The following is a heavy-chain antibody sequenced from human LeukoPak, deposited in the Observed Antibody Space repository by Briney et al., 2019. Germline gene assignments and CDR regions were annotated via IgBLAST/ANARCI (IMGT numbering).Heavy chain of an antibody. CDR2: VKTKANNYAT. Sequence: GGSLTLSCAASGFTFSSYAMHWVRQASGKGLEWIGRVKTKANNYATAYAASVMGRFTISRDDSKNTAYLEMNSLKTEDTAVYYCTREFHSSGWYLTFAYWGRGSQVTVSS. CDR3: TREFHSSGWYLTFAY. CDR1: GFTFSSYA. J-gene: IGHJ4*02. V-gene: IGHV3-73*01. D-gene: IGHD6-19*01.